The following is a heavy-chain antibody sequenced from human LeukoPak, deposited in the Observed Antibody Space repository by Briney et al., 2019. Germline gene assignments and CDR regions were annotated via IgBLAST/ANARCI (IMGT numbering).Heavy chain of an antibody. J-gene: IGHJ6*03. D-gene: IGHD2-2*01. Sequence: SQTLSLTCTVSGGSISSGSYYWSWIRQPAGKGLEWIGRIYTSGSTNYNPSLKSRVTISVDTSKNQFSLKLSSVTAADTAVYYCARVIVVVPAARASPGVYYMDVWGKGTTVTASS. CDR2: IYTSGST. CDR3: ARVIVVVPAARASPGVYYMDV. CDR1: GGSISSGSYY. V-gene: IGHV4-61*02.